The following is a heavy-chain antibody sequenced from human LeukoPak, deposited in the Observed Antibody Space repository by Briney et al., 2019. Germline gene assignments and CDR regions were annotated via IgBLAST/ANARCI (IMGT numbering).Heavy chain of an antibody. Sequence: QSGGSLRLSCAASGFTFDDYAMHWVRQAPGKGLEWVSSISWNSDNIGYADSVKGRFTISRDNAKNSLYLQMNSLRGEDTALYYCAKDLAELADWGQGTLVTVSS. CDR1: GFTFDDYA. CDR3: AKDLAELAD. J-gene: IGHJ4*02. V-gene: IGHV3-9*01. CDR2: ISWNSDNI. D-gene: IGHD1-26*01.